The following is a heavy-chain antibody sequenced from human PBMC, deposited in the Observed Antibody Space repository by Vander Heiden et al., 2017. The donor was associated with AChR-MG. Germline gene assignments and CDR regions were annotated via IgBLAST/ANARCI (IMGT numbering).Heavy chain of an antibody. J-gene: IGHJ4*02. D-gene: IGHD4-17*01. Sequence: EVQLVLSGAEVKKPGVSLKISCTGSGYRFTSDWIGSVRQMPGKGLGWMGIIYPGDSDTRYNPSFQGQVTISADKSISTAYLQWSSLKASDTAMYYCARLSPYGDYRFDYWGQGTLVTVSS. V-gene: IGHV5-51*03. CDR1: GYRFTSDW. CDR3: ARLSPYGDYRFDY. CDR2: IYPGDSDT.